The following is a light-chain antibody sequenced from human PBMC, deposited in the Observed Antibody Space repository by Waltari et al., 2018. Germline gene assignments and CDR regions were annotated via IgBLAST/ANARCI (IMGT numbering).Light chain of an antibody. CDR3: MQGTHWPRT. CDR2: KVP. V-gene: IGKV2-30*02. J-gene: IGKJ1*01. CDR1: QSLVHSDGNTY. Sequence: DVVMTQSPLSLPVTLGQPASISCRSSQSLVHSDGNTYLNWFQQRPGQSPRRLIYKVPRRESGVPDRFSGSGSGTDFTLKISRVEAEDVGFYYCMQGTHWPRTFGQGSKVEIK.